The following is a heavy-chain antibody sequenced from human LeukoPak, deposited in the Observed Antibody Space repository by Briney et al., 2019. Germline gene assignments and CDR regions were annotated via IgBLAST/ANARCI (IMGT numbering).Heavy chain of an antibody. CDR1: GLSLSTGGVG. V-gene: IGHV2-5*02. D-gene: IGHD1-1*01. Sequence: SGPTLVNPTQTLTLPCTFSGLSLSTGGVGVGWIRQPPGKALESLALIYWDDDKRYSPSLRSRLTITKDTSKNQVVLTMTNVDPVDTATYFCAHRRGGYNWNDGDFDYWGQGTLVTVSS. CDR3: AHRRGGYNWNDGDFDY. J-gene: IGHJ4*02. CDR2: IYWDDDK.